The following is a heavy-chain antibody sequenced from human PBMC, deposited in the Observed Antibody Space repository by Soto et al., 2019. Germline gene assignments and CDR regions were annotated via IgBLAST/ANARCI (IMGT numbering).Heavy chain of an antibody. CDR1: GFTFSSYA. J-gene: IGHJ1*01. D-gene: IGHD6-6*01. Sequence: GGSLRLSCAASGFTFSSYAMHWVRQAPGKGLEWVAVISYDGSNKYYADSVKGRFTISRDNSKNTLYLQMNSLRAEDTAVYYCARDFRIAARPEYFQHWGQGTLVTVSS. CDR3: ARDFRIAARPEYFQH. CDR2: ISYDGSNK. V-gene: IGHV3-30-3*01.